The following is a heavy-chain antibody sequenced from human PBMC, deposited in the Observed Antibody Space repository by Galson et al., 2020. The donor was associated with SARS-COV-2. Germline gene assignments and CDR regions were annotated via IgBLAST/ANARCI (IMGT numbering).Heavy chain of an antibody. CDR1: GFTFSSYA. CDR2: ISYDGSNK. V-gene: IGHV3-30-3*01. J-gene: IGHJ4*02. Sequence: GGSLRLSCAASGFTFSSYAMHWVRQAPGKGLEWVAVISYDGSNKYYADSVKGRFTISRDNSKNTLYLQMNSLRAEDTAVYYCARAPFTIFGVVIENYFDHWGQGTLVTVSS. D-gene: IGHD3-3*01. CDR3: ARAPFTIFGVVIENYFDH.